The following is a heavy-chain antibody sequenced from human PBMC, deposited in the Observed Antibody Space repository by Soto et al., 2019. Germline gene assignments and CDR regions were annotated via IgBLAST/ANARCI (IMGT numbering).Heavy chain of an antibody. CDR1: GFSFGSYA. CDR3: ARWSYLDY. Sequence: GGSLRLSCAASGFSFGSYALSWVRQAPGKGLEWVSTISGSDGKTFYADSVKGRFSISRDTSQSTLYLQMNSLRADDTAMYYCARWSYLDYWGQGTRVTV. V-gene: IGHV3-23*01. D-gene: IGHD3-3*01. J-gene: IGHJ4*02. CDR2: ISGSDGKT.